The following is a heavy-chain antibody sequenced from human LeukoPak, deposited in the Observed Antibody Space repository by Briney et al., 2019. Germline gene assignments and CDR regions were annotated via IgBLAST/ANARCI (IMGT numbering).Heavy chain of an antibody. CDR2: INPSGGST. CDR3: ARGQYYYDSSGYHDAFDI. D-gene: IGHD3-22*01. J-gene: IGHJ3*02. CDR1: GYTFTSYY. V-gene: IGHV1-46*01. Sequence: GASVKVSCKASGYTFTSYYMHWVRQAPGQGLEWMGIINPSGGSTSYAQKFQGRVTMTRDTSTSTGYMELSSLRSEDTAVYYCARGQYYYDSSGYHDAFDIWGQGTMVTVSS.